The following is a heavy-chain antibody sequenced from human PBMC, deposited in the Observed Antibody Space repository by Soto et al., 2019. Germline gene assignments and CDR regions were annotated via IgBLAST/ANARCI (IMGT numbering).Heavy chain of an antibody. CDR3: ARLEGVATVDY. D-gene: IGHD5-12*01. Sequence: QAQLVESGGGVVQPGRSLRLSCAASGFTFSSYGMHWVRQSPGKGLEWVAVIWYDGSNKYYADSVKCRFTISRDNYKNTLYLQMNSLRAEDTAVYYCARLEGVATVDYWGQGTLVTVSS. V-gene: IGHV3-33*01. J-gene: IGHJ4*02. CDR1: GFTFSSYG. CDR2: IWYDGSNK.